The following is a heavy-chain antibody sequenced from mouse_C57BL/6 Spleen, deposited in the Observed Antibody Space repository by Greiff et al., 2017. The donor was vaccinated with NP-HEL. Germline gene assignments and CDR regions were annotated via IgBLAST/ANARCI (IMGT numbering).Heavy chain of an antibody. Sequence: EVKLQESGGGLVKPGGSLKLSCAASGFTFSSYAMSWVRQTPEKRLEWVATISDGGSYTYYPDNVKGRFTISRDNAKNNLYLQMSHLKSEDTAMYYCAREGDYGSSLGYWGQGTTLTVSS. CDR1: GFTFSSYA. CDR2: ISDGGSYT. V-gene: IGHV5-4*01. D-gene: IGHD1-1*01. CDR3: AREGDYGSSLGY. J-gene: IGHJ2*01.